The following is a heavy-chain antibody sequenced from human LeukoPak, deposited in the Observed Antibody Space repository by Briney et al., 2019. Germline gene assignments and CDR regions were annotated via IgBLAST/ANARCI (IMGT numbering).Heavy chain of an antibody. CDR3: ARVGDYGDYVDY. V-gene: IGHV4-4*07. CDR2: IYTSGST. Sequence: SETLSLTCTVSAGSISSYYWGWIRQPAGKGLEWIGRIYTSGSTNYNPSLKSRVTMSVDTSKNQFSLRLSSVTAADTAVYYCARVGDYGDYVDYWGQGTLVTVSS. CDR1: AGSISSYY. D-gene: IGHD4-17*01. J-gene: IGHJ4*02.